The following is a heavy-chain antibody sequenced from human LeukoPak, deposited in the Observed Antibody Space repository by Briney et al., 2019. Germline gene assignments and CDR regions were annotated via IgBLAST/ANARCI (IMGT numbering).Heavy chain of an antibody. CDR1: GFTFSSYW. V-gene: IGHV3-7*04. CDR2: IKQDGSEK. CDR3: ARACSAGSCYLAAFDI. J-gene: IGHJ3*02. Sequence: GGSLRLSCAASGFTFSSYWMSWVRQAPGKGLESVANIKQDGSEKYYVDSVKGRFTISRDNAKNSLYLQMNSLRTEDTAVYYCARACSAGSCYLAAFDIWGQGTMVTVSS. D-gene: IGHD2-15*01.